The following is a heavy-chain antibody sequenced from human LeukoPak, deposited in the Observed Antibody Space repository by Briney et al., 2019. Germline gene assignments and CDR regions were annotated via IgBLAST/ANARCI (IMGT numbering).Heavy chain of an antibody. D-gene: IGHD3-16*01. Sequence: SSETLSLTCTVSGYSISSGYYWGWIRQPPGKGLEWIGSIYHSGSTYYNPSLKSRVTISVDTSKNQFSLKLSSVTAADTAVYYCASSYPFTFVDYWGQGTLVTVSS. CDR1: GYSISSGYY. CDR2: IYHSGST. CDR3: ASSYPFTFVDY. J-gene: IGHJ4*02. V-gene: IGHV4-38-2*02.